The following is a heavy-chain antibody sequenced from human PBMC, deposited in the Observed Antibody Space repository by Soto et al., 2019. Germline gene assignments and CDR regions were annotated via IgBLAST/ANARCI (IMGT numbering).Heavy chain of an antibody. D-gene: IGHD3-3*01. Sequence: ASVKVSCKASGYTFTSYGISWVRQAPGQGLEWMGWISAYNGNTNYAQKLQGRVTMTTDTSTSTAYMELRSLRSADTAVYYCAREDFWSGYYYFDYWGQGTLVTVSS. CDR1: GYTFTSYG. V-gene: IGHV1-18*01. CDR2: ISAYNGNT. CDR3: AREDFWSGYYYFDY. J-gene: IGHJ4*02.